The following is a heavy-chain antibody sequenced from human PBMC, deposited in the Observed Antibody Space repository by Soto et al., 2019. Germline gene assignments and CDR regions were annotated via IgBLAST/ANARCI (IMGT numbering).Heavy chain of an antibody. CDR1: GGSISSYY. V-gene: IGHV4-59*01. CDR2: IYYSGST. J-gene: IGHJ4*02. D-gene: IGHD6-19*01. Sequence: ETLSLTCTVSGGSISSYYWSWIRQPPGKGPEWIGYIYYSGSTNYNPSLKSRVTISQDTSKNQFSLNLISVTAADTAVYYCARTSSGWTFDYWGQGTLVTVSS. CDR3: ARTSSGWTFDY.